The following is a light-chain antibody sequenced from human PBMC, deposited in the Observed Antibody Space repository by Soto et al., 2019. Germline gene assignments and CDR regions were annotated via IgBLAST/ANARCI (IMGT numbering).Light chain of an antibody. CDR2: EVS. CDR3: NSYAGNNNWV. Sequence: QSALTQPPAASGSPGQSVAISCTGTSSDVGGYNYVSWYQQHPGKAPKVMIYEVSKRPSGVPDRFSGSKSGNTASLTVSGLQAEDEAEYYCNSYAGNNNWVFGGGTKLTVL. J-gene: IGLJ3*02. CDR1: SSDVGGYNY. V-gene: IGLV2-8*01.